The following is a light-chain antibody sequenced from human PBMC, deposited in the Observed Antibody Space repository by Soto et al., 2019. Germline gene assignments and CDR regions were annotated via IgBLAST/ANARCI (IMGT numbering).Light chain of an antibody. CDR1: QSVSSN. Sequence: EIVMTQSPATLSVSPGERATLYCRASQSVSSNLAWYQQKPGQAPRLLIYGASTRATGIPARFSGSGSGTEFTLTISSLQSEDFAVYVCQQYNNWPPFTFGPGTKVDFK. V-gene: IGKV3-15*01. CDR3: QQYNNWPPFT. J-gene: IGKJ3*01. CDR2: GAS.